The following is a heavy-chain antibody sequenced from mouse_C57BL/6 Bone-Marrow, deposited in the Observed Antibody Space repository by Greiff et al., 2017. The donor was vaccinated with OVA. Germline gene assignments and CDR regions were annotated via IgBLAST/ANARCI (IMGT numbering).Heavy chain of an antibody. CDR3: ARHWVYYGGYFDD. Sequence: EVQRVESGGDLVKPGGSLKLSCAASGFTFSSYGMSWVRQTPDQRLEWVATISSGGSYTYYPDSVKGRFTISRDNAKNTLYLQMSSLKSEDTAMYYCARHWVYYGGYFDDWGTGTTLTVSS. V-gene: IGHV5-6*01. D-gene: IGHD1-1*01. J-gene: IGHJ1*03. CDR2: ISSGGSYT. CDR1: GFTFSSYG.